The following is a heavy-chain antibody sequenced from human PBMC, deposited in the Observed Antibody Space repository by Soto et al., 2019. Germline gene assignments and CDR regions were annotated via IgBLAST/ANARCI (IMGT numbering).Heavy chain of an antibody. CDR3: ARDRDGSGSSRFYYYYYYMDV. Sequence: EVQLVESGGGLVQPGGSLRLSCAASGFTFSSYAMHWVRQAPGKGLEYVSAISSNGGSTYYANSVKGRFTISRDNSKNTLYLQMGSLRAEDMAVYYCARDRDGSGSSRFYYYYYYMDVWSKGTTVTVSS. CDR2: ISSNGGST. V-gene: IGHV3-64*01. J-gene: IGHJ6*03. D-gene: IGHD3-10*01. CDR1: GFTFSSYA.